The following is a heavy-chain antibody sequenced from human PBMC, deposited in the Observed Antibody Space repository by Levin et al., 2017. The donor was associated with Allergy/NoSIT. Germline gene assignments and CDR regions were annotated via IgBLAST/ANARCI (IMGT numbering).Heavy chain of an antibody. CDR2: IYYSGST. CDR1: GGSISSGGYY. CDR3: ARGVATIAALDY. J-gene: IGHJ4*02. Sequence: SQTLSLTCTVSGGSISSGGYYWSWIRQHPGKGLEWIGYIYYSGSTYYNPSLKSRVTISVDTSKNQFSLKLSSVTAADTAVYYCARGVATIAALDYWGQGTLVTVSS. V-gene: IGHV4-31*03. D-gene: IGHD5-12*01.